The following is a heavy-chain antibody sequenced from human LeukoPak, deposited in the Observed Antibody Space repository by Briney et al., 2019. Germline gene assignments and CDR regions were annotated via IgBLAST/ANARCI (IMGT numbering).Heavy chain of an antibody. CDR1: GFTFSSYA. J-gene: IGHJ4*02. V-gene: IGHV3-23*01. CDR2: ISGSGGST. CDR3: AKGGIASPGFDY. D-gene: IGHD6-13*01. Sequence: GASLRLSCAASGFTFSSYAMSWVRQAPGKGLEWFSSISGSGGSTYSADSVKGRFTISRDNSKNTLYLQMNSLRAEDTAVYYCAKGGIASPGFDYWGQGTLVTVSS.